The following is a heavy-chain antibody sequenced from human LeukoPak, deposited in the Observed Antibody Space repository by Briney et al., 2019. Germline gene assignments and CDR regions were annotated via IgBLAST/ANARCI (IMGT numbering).Heavy chain of an antibody. CDR2: ITSTSSYT. J-gene: IGHJ4*02. D-gene: IGHD6-19*01. CDR1: GFTFSDYY. V-gene: IGHV3-11*03. CDR3: ARRGWYGYYFDY. Sequence: GGSLRLSCAASGFTFSDYYMSWIRQAPGKGLEWVSYITSTSSYTNYADSVKGRFTIPRDNAKNSLDLQMNSLRAEDTAVYYCARRGWYGYYFDYWGQGTLVTVSS.